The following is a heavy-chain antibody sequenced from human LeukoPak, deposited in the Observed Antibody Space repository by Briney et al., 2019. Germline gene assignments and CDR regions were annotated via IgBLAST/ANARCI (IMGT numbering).Heavy chain of an antibody. V-gene: IGHV3-15*01. J-gene: IGHJ5*02. CDR2: IKSKTDSGTT. CDR1: GFPFSNAL. Sequence: GGPLRLSFAASGFPFSNALMSWARPGPGKGLEWVGRIKSKTDSGTTDYAATVKGRFTISRDDSKNTLYLQMNSLKTEDTAVYYCTTGRGIQLWTRNPFDPWGQGTLVTVSS. CDR3: TTGRGIQLWTRNPFDP. D-gene: IGHD5-18*01.